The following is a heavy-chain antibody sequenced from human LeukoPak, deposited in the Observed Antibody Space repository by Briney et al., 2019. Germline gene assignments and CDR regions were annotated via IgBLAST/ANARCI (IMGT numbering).Heavy chain of an antibody. V-gene: IGHV4-4*02. J-gene: IGHJ4*02. CDR2: IYHSGST. D-gene: IGHD3-10*01. CDR3: ARREPVLLWFGELLYGDYYFDY. CDR1: GGSISSSNW. Sequence: SETLSLTCAVSGGSISSSNWWSWVRQPPGKGLEWIGEIYHSGSTNYKPSLKSRVTISVDKSKNQFSLKLSSVTAADTAVYYCARREPVLLWFGELLYGDYYFDYWGQGTLVTVSS.